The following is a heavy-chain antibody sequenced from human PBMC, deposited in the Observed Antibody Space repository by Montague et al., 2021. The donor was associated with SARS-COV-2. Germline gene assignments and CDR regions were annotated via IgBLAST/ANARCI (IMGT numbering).Heavy chain of an antibody. Sequence: SLRLSCAASGFTFSSYAMHWVRQAPGKGLEWVAVISYDGSNKYYADSVKGRFTISRDNSTNTLYLQMNSLRAEDTAVYYCAREPLAAAGYYFDYWGQGTLVTVSS. V-gene: IGHV3-30-3*01. CDR2: ISYDGSNK. D-gene: IGHD6-13*01. CDR1: GFTFSSYA. J-gene: IGHJ4*02. CDR3: AREPLAAAGYYFDY.